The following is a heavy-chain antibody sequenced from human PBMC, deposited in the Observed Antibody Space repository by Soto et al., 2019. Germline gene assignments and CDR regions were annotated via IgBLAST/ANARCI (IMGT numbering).Heavy chain of an antibody. CDR2: ISADSGYT. J-gene: IGHJ6*02. Sequence: QIQLVQFGGEVARPGASVTVSCEASGYIFTTYGLSWVRQTPAHGREWMGWISADSGYTQYAQFFQGRATMTRDTSRNTGYMTLRDLTSDDTGIYYCARDRPPGSLYGMDAWGQGTAVTVSS. V-gene: IGHV1-18*01. CDR3: ARDRPPGSLYGMDA. CDR1: GYIFTTYG.